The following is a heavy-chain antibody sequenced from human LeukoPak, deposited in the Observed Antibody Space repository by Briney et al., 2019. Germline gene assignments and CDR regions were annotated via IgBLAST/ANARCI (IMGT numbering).Heavy chain of an antibody. J-gene: IGHJ6*02. Sequence: PGGSLRLSCVASGFTVSSNYMSWVRQAPGKGLEWVSVIYSGGSTYYTDSVKGRFTISRDNPKNTLYLQMNSLRAEDTAVYYCARDYSNYYYYYGMDVWGQGTTVTVSS. D-gene: IGHD4-11*01. CDR1: GFTVSSNY. CDR3: ARDYSNYYYYYGMDV. CDR2: IYSGGST. V-gene: IGHV3-66*02.